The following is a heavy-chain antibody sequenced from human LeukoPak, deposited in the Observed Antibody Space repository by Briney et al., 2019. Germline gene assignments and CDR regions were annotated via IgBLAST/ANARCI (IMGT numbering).Heavy chain of an antibody. CDR1: GFTFSSYA. CDR3: ARGGSYLSAFDI. J-gene: IGHJ3*02. D-gene: IGHD1-26*01. Sequence: GGSLRLSCAASGFTFSSYAMSWVRQAPGKGLEWVSAISGSGGSTYYADSVKGRFTISRDNSKNTLSLQVNSLRAEDTAVYYCARGGSYLSAFDIWGQGTMVTVSS. V-gene: IGHV3-23*01. CDR2: ISGSGGST.